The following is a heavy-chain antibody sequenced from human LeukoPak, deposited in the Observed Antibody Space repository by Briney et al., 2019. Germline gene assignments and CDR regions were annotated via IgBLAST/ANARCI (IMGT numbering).Heavy chain of an antibody. V-gene: IGHV6-1*01. J-gene: IGHJ4*02. CDR2: PYCRSKWYN. CDR3: ARGRYSSSWYEAHFDY. CDR1: GDSVSSNSAA. D-gene: IGHD6-13*01. Sequence: SQTLSLTCAISGDSVSSNSAAWNWIRQSPSRGLEWLGRPYCRSKWYNDYAVSVKSRITINPDTSKNQFSLQLNSVTPEDTAVYYCARGRYSSSWYEAHFDYWGQGTLVTVSS.